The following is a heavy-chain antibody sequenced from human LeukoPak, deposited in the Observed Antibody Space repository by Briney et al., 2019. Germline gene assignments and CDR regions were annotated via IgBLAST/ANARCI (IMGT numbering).Heavy chain of an antibody. CDR3: ASSSANWGSRTSAHPYNWFDP. CDR1: GGTFSSYA. J-gene: IGHJ5*02. CDR2: IIPILGTA. V-gene: IGHV1-69*05. D-gene: IGHD7-27*01. Sequence: SVKVSCKASGGTFSSYAISWVRQAPGQGLEWMGGIIPILGTANYAQKFQGRVTITTDESTSTAYMELSSLRSEDTAVYYCASSSANWGSRTSAHPYNWFDPWGQGTLVTVSS.